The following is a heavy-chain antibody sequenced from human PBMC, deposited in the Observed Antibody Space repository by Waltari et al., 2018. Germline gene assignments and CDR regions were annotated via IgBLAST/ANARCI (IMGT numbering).Heavy chain of an antibody. D-gene: IGHD6-19*01. J-gene: IGHJ4*02. CDR2: IKQDGSEK. Sequence: EVQLVESGGGLVQPGGSLRLSCAASGFTFSSYWMSWVRQAPGKGLEWVANIKQDGSEKYYVDSVKGRFTISRDNAKNSLYLQMNSLRAEDTAVYYCARDRIAVAGPVFDYWGQGTLVTVSS. CDR1: GFTFSSYW. CDR3: ARDRIAVAGPVFDY. V-gene: IGHV3-7*04.